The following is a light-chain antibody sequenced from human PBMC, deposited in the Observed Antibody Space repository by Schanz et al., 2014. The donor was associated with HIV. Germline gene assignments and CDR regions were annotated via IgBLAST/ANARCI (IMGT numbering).Light chain of an antibody. J-gene: IGKJ4*01. Sequence: EIVLTQSPGTLSLSPGERATLSCWASQSLSSNILAWYQHKPGQAPRLLIYDASNRATGIPARFSGSGSGTDFTLTISRLGPEDFAVYYCQQYGSSPLTFGGGTKVEIK. V-gene: IGKV3-20*01. CDR3: QQYGSSPLT. CDR2: DAS. CDR1: QSLSSNI.